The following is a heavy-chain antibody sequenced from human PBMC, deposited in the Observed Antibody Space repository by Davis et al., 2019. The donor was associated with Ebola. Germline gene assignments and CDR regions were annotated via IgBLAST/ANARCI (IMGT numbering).Heavy chain of an antibody. Sequence: GGSLRLSCAASGFTFSTYKMNWVRQAPGKGLEWVSSISSTGSYIYYADSVKGRFTISRDNAKNSLYLQMNSLRAEDTAVYYCARDLTFGGVIVVYYFDYWGQGTLVTVSS. D-gene: IGHD3-16*02. CDR2: ISSTGSYI. V-gene: IGHV3-21*01. CDR1: GFTFSTYK. J-gene: IGHJ4*02. CDR3: ARDLTFGGVIVVYYFDY.